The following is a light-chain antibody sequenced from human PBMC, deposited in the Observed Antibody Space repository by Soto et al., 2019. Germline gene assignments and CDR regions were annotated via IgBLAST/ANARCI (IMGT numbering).Light chain of an antibody. J-gene: IGKJ4*01. CDR2: RAS. CDR1: QSVRSN. CDR3: QQYSSWPLT. V-gene: IGKV3-15*01. Sequence: EIVMTQSPATLSVSPGERATLSCRASQSVRSNYLSWYQQKPGQAPRLLIYRASTRATGFPARFTGSGSGTEFTLTISSLQSEDFAVYYCQQYSSWPLTFGGGTKVEIK.